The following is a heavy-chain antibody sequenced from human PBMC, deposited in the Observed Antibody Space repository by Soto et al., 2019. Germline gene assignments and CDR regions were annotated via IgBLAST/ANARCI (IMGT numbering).Heavy chain of an antibody. CDR3: VKDESINWYSGHFRH. V-gene: IGHV3-9*01. CDR1: GYTFDVYA. CDR2: INWNSGSI. J-gene: IGHJ1*01. Sequence: GGSHELSCAASGYTFDVYAMHWVRQVPGKGLEWVSGINWNSGSIGYADSVKGRFAISRDNAKNSLHLQMNSLRAEDTAFYYCVKDESINWYSGHFRHWGQGALVPVSS. D-gene: IGHD6-13*01.